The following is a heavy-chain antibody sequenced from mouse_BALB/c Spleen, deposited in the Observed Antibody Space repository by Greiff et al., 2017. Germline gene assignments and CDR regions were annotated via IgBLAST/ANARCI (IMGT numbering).Heavy chain of an antibody. CDR3: AREDYYGSSFWFAY. CDR1: GYTFTDYA. Sequence: VQLQESGPELVRPGVSVKISCKGSGYTFTDYAMHWVKQSHAKSLEWIGVISTYYGNTNYNQKFKGKATMTVDKSSSTAYMELARLTSEDSAIYYCAREDYYGSSFWFAYWGQGTLVTVSA. D-gene: IGHD1-1*01. CDR2: ISTYYGNT. V-gene: IGHV1-67*01. J-gene: IGHJ3*01.